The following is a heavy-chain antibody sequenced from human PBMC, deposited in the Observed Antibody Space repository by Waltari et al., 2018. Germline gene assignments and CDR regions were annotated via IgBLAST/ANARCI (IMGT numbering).Heavy chain of an antibody. CDR3: ASQAPYYYDSSGPPLS. Sequence: QVQLQESGPGLVKPSETLSLTCAVSGYSLSSGYYWGWIRQPPGKGLEWIGSIYHSGSTYYNPSLKSRVTISVDTSKNQFSLKLSSVTAADTAVYYCASQAPYYYDSSGPPLSWGQGTLVTVSS. CDR1: GYSLSSGYY. D-gene: IGHD3-22*01. CDR2: IYHSGST. J-gene: IGHJ4*02. V-gene: IGHV4-38-2*01.